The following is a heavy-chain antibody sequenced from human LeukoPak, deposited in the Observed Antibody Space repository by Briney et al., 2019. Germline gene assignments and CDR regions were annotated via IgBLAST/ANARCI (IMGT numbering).Heavy chain of an antibody. CDR2: FDPEDGET. D-gene: IGHD5-12*01. J-gene: IGHJ4*02. Sequence: ASVKVSCKVSGYTLTELSMHWVRQAPGKRLEWMGGFDPEDGETIYAQKFQGRVTMTEDTSTDTAYMELSSLRSEDTAVYYCATESGYDYRLDYWGQGTLVTVSS. CDR1: GYTLTELS. V-gene: IGHV1-24*01. CDR3: ATESGYDYRLDY.